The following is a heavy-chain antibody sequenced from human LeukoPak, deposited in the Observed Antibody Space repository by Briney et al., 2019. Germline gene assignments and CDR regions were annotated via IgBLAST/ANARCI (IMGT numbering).Heavy chain of an antibody. Sequence: PGGSLRLSCAVSGFAFGSEAMSWVRQSPARGLEWVASISPGGGTTYYADYVKGRFIISRDNSNNTLFVQMNSLRAEDTAVYYCARGPRGIAAAGTWFDPWGQGTLVTVSS. CDR2: ISPGGGTT. CDR1: GFAFGSEA. CDR3: ARGPRGIAAAGTWFDP. J-gene: IGHJ5*02. V-gene: IGHV3-23*01. D-gene: IGHD6-13*01.